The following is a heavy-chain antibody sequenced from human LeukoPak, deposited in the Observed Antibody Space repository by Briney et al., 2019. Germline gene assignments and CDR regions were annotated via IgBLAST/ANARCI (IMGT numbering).Heavy chain of an antibody. CDR2: IYYSGST. CDR3: ARDGGTGGPFDY. J-gene: IGHJ4*02. D-gene: IGHD3/OR15-3a*01. V-gene: IGHV4-30-4*08. Sequence: SETLSLTCTVSGGSISSGDYYWSWIRQPPGKGLEWIGYIYYSGSTYYNPSLKSRVTISVDTSKNQFSLKLSSVTAADTAVYYCARDGGTGGPFDYWGQGTLVTVSS. CDR1: GGSISSGDYY.